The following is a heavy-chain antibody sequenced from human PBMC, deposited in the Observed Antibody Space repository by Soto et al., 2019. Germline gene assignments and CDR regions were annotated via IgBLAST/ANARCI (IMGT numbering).Heavy chain of an antibody. CDR3: ARDTAMEYFDY. Sequence: PGGTLRLSCAASGFTFSSYWMHWVRQAPGKGLVWVSRINSDGSSTSYADSVKGRFTISRDNAKNTLYLQMNSLRAEDTAVYYCARDTAMEYFDYWGQGTLVTVSS. D-gene: IGHD5-18*01. J-gene: IGHJ4*02. CDR2: INSDGSST. V-gene: IGHV3-74*01. CDR1: GFTFSSYW.